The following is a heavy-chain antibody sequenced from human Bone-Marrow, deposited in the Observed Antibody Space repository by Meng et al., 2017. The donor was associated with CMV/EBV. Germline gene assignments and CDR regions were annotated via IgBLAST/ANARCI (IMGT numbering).Heavy chain of an antibody. J-gene: IGHJ6*02. D-gene: IGHD2-21*01. CDR2: INPNSGGT. CDR3: AREVVVVIPDIYYYYGMDV. CDR1: GYTFTGYY. V-gene: IGHV1-2*02. Sequence: ASVKVSCKASGYTFTGYYMHWVRQAPGQGLEWMGWINPNSGGTKYAQKFQGRVTMTRDTSISTAYMELSRLRSDDTAVYYCAREVVVVIPDIYYYYGMDVWGQGTTVTVSS.